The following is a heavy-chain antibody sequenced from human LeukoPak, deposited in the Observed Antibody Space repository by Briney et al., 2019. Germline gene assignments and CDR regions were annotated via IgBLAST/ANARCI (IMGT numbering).Heavy chain of an antibody. CDR1: GDSISHYY. CDR2: IYYSGST. Sequence: SETLSLTCTVSGDSISHYYWSWIRQPPGKGLEWIGYIYYSGSTNYNPSLKSRVTISVDTSKNQFSLKVSSVTAADTAVYCCARNIATRGWYFDLWGRGTLVTVSS. V-gene: IGHV4-59*01. D-gene: IGHD6-6*01. J-gene: IGHJ2*01. CDR3: ARNIATRGWYFDL.